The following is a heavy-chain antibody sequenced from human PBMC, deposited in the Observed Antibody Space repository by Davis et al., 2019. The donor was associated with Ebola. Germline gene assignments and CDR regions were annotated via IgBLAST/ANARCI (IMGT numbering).Heavy chain of an antibody. D-gene: IGHD3-10*01. J-gene: IGHJ4*02. CDR3: ARDLHRGLLWFGD. CDR1: GFTFRTYG. V-gene: IGHV3-30*12. CDR2: ISYDGSNK. Sequence: GESLKISCAASGFTFRTYGMHWVRQAPGKGLESVAVISYDGSNKYYADSVKGRFTISRDNSKNTLYLQMNSLRAEDTAVYYCARDLHRGLLWFGDRGQGTLVTVSS.